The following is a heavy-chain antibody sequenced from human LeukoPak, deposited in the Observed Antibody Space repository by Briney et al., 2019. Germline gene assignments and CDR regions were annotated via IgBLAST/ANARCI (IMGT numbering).Heavy chain of an antibody. D-gene: IGHD6-25*01. CDR1: GGSFSHYY. Sequence: PSETLSLTCAIYGGSFSHYYWSWIRQPPGKGLEWVGEIHPSGSTSFNPSLESRVGISKDTSKNQFSLKLTSVTAADTAVYYCSRGSDESKTGDYWGQGTLVTVSS. J-gene: IGHJ4*02. CDR2: IHPSGST. CDR3: SRGSDESKTGDY. V-gene: IGHV4-34*01.